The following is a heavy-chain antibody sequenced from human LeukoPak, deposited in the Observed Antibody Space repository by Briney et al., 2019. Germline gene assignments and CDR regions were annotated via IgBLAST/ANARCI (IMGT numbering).Heavy chain of an antibody. CDR1: GGSVSSGDYY. J-gene: IGHJ4*02. CDR2: IYYSGST. Sequence: SETLSLTCTVSGGSVSSGDYYWSWIRQPPGKGLEWIGYIYYSGSTNYNPSLKSRVTISVDTSKNQFSLKLSSMTAADTAVYYCARTADDRFDYWGQGTLVTVSS. D-gene: IGHD3-3*01. V-gene: IGHV4-61*08. CDR3: ARTADDRFDY.